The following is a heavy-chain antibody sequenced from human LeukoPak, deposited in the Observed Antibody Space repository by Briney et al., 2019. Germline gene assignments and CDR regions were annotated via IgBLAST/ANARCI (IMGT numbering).Heavy chain of an antibody. J-gene: IGHJ4*02. CDR3: AKSKQWLPYYDY. V-gene: IGHV3-23*01. CDR1: GFTFRSYA. CDR2: VTMSGGST. D-gene: IGHD6-19*01. Sequence: GGSLRLSCAASGFTFRSYAMSWVRQAPGKGLESVSTVTMSGGSTYYADSVKGRFTISRDNSKNTLYLQMNTLRAEDTAVYYCAKSKQWLPYYDYWGQGTLVTVSS.